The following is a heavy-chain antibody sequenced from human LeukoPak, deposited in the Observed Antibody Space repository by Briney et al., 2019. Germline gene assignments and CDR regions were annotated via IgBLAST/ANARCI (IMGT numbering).Heavy chain of an antibody. CDR3: ARVGVRTYCGSGCYSDYFDS. V-gene: IGHV4-39*07. CDR2: IYFRGST. Sequence: SETLSLTCTVTGDFFSGSTSDWAWIRQPPGKGLEWIGNIYFRGSTHYSPSLESRVAISVDTSKNQFSLRLNSVTAADTAVYYCARVGVRTYCGSGCYSDYFDSWGQGTLVTVSS. CDR1: GDFFSGSTSD. D-gene: IGHD2-21*02. J-gene: IGHJ4*02.